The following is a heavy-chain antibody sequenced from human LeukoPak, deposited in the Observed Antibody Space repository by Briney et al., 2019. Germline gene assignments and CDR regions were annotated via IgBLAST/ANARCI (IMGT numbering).Heavy chain of an antibody. Sequence: GGSLRLSCAASGFTFSSYEMNWVRQAPGKGLEWVSYISSSGSIIYYAGSVKGRFTISRDNSKNTLYLQMNSLRGEDTAVYYCARDNYYDSSGTRGAFDMWGQGTMVTVSS. J-gene: IGHJ3*02. CDR3: ARDNYYDSSGTRGAFDM. V-gene: IGHV3-48*03. CDR2: ISSSGSII. D-gene: IGHD3-22*01. CDR1: GFTFSSYE.